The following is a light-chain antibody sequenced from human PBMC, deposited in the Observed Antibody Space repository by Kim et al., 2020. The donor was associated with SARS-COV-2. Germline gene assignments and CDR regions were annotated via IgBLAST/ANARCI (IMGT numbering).Light chain of an antibody. CDR2: GTS. CDR3: QQYGTSVT. Sequence: LLPGDRATLACRASQSISRNSLAWYLQKRGQAPRLLIYGTSTRATGTPDRFSGSGSVTDFTLTISRLEPEDFAVYYCQQYGTSVTFGGGTKVDIK. V-gene: IGKV3-20*01. CDR1: QSISRNS. J-gene: IGKJ4*01.